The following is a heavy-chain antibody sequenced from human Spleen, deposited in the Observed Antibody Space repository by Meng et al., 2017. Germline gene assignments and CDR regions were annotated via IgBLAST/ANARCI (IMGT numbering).Heavy chain of an antibody. Sequence: GESLKISCAASRFTFSRYWMSWVRQAPGKGLKWVANIKEDGSEKNYVDSVKGRFTITRDNSKNTLYLQMNSLRAEDTAVYYCTTDLPFTEGGVITTWGQGTLVTVSS. D-gene: IGHD3-16*02. CDR1: RFTFSRYW. CDR2: IKEDGSEK. J-gene: IGHJ5*02. V-gene: IGHV3-7*03. CDR3: TTDLPFTEGGVITT.